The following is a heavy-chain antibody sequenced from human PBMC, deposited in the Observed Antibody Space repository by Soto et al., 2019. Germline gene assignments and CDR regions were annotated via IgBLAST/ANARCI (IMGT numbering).Heavy chain of an antibody. J-gene: IGHJ4*02. CDR3: AKDQWELLH. Sequence: GGSLRLSCAASGFTFTTSAMSWVRQAPGRGLEWVSSISSDDRTYYTDSVKGRFTISRDSSKNTLYLQMNSLRAEDTAVYYCAKDQWELLHWGQGTLVTVSS. D-gene: IGHD1-26*01. CDR2: ISSDDRT. V-gene: IGHV3-23*01. CDR1: GFTFTTSA.